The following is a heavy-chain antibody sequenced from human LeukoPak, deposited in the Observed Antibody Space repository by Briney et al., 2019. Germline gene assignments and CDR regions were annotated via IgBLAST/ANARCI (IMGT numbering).Heavy chain of an antibody. D-gene: IGHD3-10*01. Sequence: SETLFLTCTVSGGSISSSSYYWGWIRQPPGKGLEWIGSIYYSGSTYYNPSLKSRVTISVDTSKNQFSLKLSSVTAADTAVYYCARHVESGSGSYYFGYWGQGTLVTVSS. CDR2: IYYSGST. J-gene: IGHJ4*02. V-gene: IGHV4-39*01. CDR1: GGSISSSSYY. CDR3: ARHVESGSGSYYFGY.